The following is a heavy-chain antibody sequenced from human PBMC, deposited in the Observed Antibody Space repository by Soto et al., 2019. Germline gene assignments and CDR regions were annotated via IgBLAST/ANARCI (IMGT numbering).Heavy chain of an antibody. CDR2: ISYSGST. D-gene: IGHD3-22*01. V-gene: IGHV4-59*08. CDR3: AILCGNYYAPYFDY. J-gene: IGHJ4*02. Sequence: PSETLSLTCTISGDSSSSYYWSWIRQPPGKGLEWIGYISYSGSTYYNPSLKSRVTISVDTSKNQFSLKLSSVTAADTAVYYCAILCGNYYAPYFDYWGQGTLVTVSS. CDR1: GDSSSSYY.